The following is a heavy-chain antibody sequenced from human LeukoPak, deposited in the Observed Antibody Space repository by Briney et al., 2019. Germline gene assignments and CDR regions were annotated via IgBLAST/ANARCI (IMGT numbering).Heavy chain of an antibody. CDR3: ARERPEIDY. CDR1: GFTFSSYE. J-gene: IGHJ4*02. V-gene: IGHV3-48*03. Sequence: GGSLRLSCVASGFTFSSYEMNWVRQAPGKGLEWVSYISSSGTTRYYADSVKGRLTISRDNAKNSLYLQMNSLRAEDTAVYYCARERPEIDYWGQGTLVTVSS. CDR2: ISSSGTTR.